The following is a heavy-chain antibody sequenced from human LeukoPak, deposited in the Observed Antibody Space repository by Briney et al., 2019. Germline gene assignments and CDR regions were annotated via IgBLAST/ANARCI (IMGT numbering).Heavy chain of an antibody. J-gene: IGHJ4*02. D-gene: IGHD3-10*01. CDR3: AKDLFGSGSYEY. CDR1: GFSFSTAD. Sequence: GGSLRLSCAASGFSFSTADMHWVRQAPGKGLEWVAFLRSGGYDKYYAGSVKGRFTISRDNSKNTLFLQMNSLRAEDTAVYYCAKDLFGSGSYEYWGQGTLVTVSS. V-gene: IGHV3-30*02. CDR2: LRSGGYDK.